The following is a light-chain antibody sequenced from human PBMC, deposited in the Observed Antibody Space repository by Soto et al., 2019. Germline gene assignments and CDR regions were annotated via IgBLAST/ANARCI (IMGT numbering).Light chain of an antibody. Sequence: QSALTQPPSASGSPGQSVTNSCTGTSSDVGGYNYVSWYQQNPGKAPKLMIYEVSKRPSGVPDRFSGSKSGNTASLTVSGLQAEDEADYYCSSYAGSNNLVFGGGTKLTVL. J-gene: IGLJ3*02. CDR2: EVS. V-gene: IGLV2-8*01. CDR1: SSDVGGYNY. CDR3: SSYAGSNNLV.